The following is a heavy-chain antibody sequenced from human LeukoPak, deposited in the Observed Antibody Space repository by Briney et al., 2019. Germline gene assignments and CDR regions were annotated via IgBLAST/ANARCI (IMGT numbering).Heavy chain of an antibody. CDR1: GYSISSGYY. V-gene: IGHV4-38-2*01. CDR3: ARHRSGI. D-gene: IGHD6-19*01. Sequence: SETLYLTRAVSGYSISSGYYWGWIRQPPGKGLEWIGSIYHSGSTYYNPSLKSRVTISVDTSKNQFSLKLNSVTAADTAVYYCARHRSGIWGQGTMVTVSS. J-gene: IGHJ3*02. CDR2: IYHSGST.